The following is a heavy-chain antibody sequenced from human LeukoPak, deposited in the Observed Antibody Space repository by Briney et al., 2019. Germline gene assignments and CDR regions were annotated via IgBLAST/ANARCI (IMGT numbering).Heavy chain of an antibody. D-gene: IGHD3-16*01. CDR1: GFTFSSYW. J-gene: IGHJ4*02. V-gene: IGHV3-74*03. CDR3: ARAGDYRFDY. Sequence: GGSLRLSCAAPGFTFSSYWIHWVRQAPGRGLVWVSRINTDGSRTTYADSVKGRFTISRDNAKNTVYLQMNSLGAEDTAVYYCARAGDYRFDYWGQGTLVTVPS. CDR2: INTDGSRT.